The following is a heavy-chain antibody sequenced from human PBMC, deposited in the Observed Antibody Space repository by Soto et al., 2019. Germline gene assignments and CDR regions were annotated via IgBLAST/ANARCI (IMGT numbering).Heavy chain of an antibody. J-gene: IGHJ4*02. CDR1: GFTFCGSS. D-gene: IGHD2-15*01. CDR3: TSHSPEDMIRK. CDR2: IRNKANSYAT. Sequence: EVQLVESGGGLVQPGGSLKLSCAASGFTFCGSSMHWVRQASGKGLEWVGRIRNKANSYATAYAASVKGRFTISRDDSKNTAYLQMNSLKTEDTAVYYCTSHSPEDMIRKWGQGTLVTVSS. V-gene: IGHV3-73*02.